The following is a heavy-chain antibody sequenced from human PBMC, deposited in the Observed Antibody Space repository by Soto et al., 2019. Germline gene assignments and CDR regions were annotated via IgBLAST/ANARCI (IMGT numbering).Heavy chain of an antibody. Sequence: GGSLRLSCAASGFTFSRYAMHWVRQAPGKGLEWLADISYDGGRKFYADSAKGRFTISRDDSGNTLYLQRNSLRAEDMALYYRAKEYDSSGYYPDYWGQGNLVTVSS. D-gene: IGHD3-22*01. CDR1: GFTFSRYA. J-gene: IGHJ4*02. CDR3: AKEYDSSGYYPDY. CDR2: ISYDGGRK. V-gene: IGHV3-30*18.